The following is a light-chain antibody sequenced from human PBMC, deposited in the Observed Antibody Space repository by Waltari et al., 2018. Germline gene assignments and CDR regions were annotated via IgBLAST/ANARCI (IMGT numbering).Light chain of an antibody. CDR2: GNS. CDR3: QSYDSSLSGSRV. Sequence: QSVLTQPPSVSGAPGQRVTISCPGSSPNIGAAYDVPCYQQLPGTAPKLLIYGNSKRPSGVPDRFSGSKSGTSASLAITGLQAEDEADYYCQSYDSSLSGSRVFGGGTKLTVL. V-gene: IGLV1-40*01. CDR1: SPNIGAAYD. J-gene: IGLJ2*01.